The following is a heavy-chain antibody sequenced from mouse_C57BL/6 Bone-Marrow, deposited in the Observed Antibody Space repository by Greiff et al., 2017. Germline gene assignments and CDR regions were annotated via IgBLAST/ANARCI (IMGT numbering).Heavy chain of an antibody. CDR2: IYPGSGST. V-gene: IGHV1-55*01. CDR1: GYTFTSYW. CDR3: ARSVYGSSYWYFDV. J-gene: IGHJ1*03. Sequence: QVQLKQPGAELVKPGASVKMSCKASGYTFTSYWITWVKQRPGQGLEWIGDIYPGSGSTNYNEKFKSKATLTVDTSSSTAYMQLSSLTSEDSAVYYCARSVYGSSYWYFDVWGTGTTVTVSS. D-gene: IGHD1-1*01.